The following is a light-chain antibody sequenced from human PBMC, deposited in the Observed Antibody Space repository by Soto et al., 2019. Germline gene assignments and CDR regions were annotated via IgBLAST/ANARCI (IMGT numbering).Light chain of an antibody. J-gene: IGLJ1*01. CDR3: SSYTSSSTYV. CDR1: SSDVGGYNY. Sequence: QSALTQPASVSGAPGQSIAISCTGTSSDVGGYNYVSWYQHHPGKAPKLMVYDVSNRPSGVSNRFSGSKSGNTASLTISGLXAEDEADYYCSSYTSSSTYVFGPGTKVTVL. V-gene: IGLV2-14*03. CDR2: DVS.